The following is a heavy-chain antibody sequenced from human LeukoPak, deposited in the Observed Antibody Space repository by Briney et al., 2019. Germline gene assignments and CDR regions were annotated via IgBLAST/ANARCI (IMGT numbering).Heavy chain of an antibody. D-gene: IGHD6-6*01. Sequence: GGSLRLSCAASGFTFSRYWMTWVRQAPGKGLEWVSGISGSGDSTYYADSVTGRFTISRANSRNTLYLQLNTLRAEDTAVYYCAKGGSYSSSPLDYWGQGTLVTVSS. CDR3: AKGGSYSSSPLDY. V-gene: IGHV3-23*01. J-gene: IGHJ4*02. CDR2: ISGSGDST. CDR1: GFTFSRYW.